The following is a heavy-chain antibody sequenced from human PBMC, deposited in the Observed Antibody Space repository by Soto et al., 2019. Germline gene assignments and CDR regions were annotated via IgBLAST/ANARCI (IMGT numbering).Heavy chain of an antibody. J-gene: IGHJ6*02. CDR1: GFTFSSYA. V-gene: IGHV3-30-3*01. CDR2: ISYDGSNK. Sequence: QVQLVESGGGVVQPGRSLRLSCAASGFTFSSYAMHWVRQAPGKGLEWVAVISYDGSNKYYAESVKGRFTISRDNSKNALYLQMNSLRAEDTAVYYCARDWNLDGGMDVWGQGTTVTVSS. D-gene: IGHD1-1*01. CDR3: ARDWNLDGGMDV.